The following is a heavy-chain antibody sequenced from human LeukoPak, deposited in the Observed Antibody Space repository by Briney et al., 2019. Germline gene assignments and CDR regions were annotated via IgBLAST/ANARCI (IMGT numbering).Heavy chain of an antibody. CDR3: ARAKVTIDYYYYMDV. J-gene: IGHJ6*03. V-gene: IGHV3-48*03. Sequence: GGSLRLSCAASGFTFSSYEMNWVRQAPGKGLEWVSYISSSDSTIYYADSVKGRFTISRDNAKNSLFLQMNSLRAEDTALYYCARAKVTIDYYYYMDVWGKGTTVTVSS. CDR1: GFTFSSYE. CDR2: ISSSDSTI. D-gene: IGHD2-15*01.